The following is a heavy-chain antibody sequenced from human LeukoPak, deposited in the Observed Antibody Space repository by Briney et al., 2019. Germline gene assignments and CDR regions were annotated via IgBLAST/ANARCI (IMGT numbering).Heavy chain of an antibody. CDR3: AKDAWFGELLSGYYFDY. CDR2: ISGSGGST. D-gene: IGHD3-10*01. V-gene: IGHV3-23*01. Sequence: GGSLRLSCAASGFTFSSYAMSWVRQAPGKGLKWVSAISGSGGSTYYADSVKGRFTISRDNSKNTLYLQMNSLRAEDTAVYYCAKDAWFGELLSGYYFDYWGQGTLVTVSS. CDR1: GFTFSSYA. J-gene: IGHJ4*02.